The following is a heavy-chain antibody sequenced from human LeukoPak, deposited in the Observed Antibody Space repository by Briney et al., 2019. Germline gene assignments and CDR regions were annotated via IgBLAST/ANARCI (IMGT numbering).Heavy chain of an antibody. D-gene: IGHD6-13*01. CDR3: ARFQRQQLGAFDY. J-gene: IGHJ4*02. CDR1: GFTVSSNY. Sequence: PGGSLRLSCAASGFTVSSNYMSWARQAPGKGLEWVSVIYSGGSTYYADSVKGRFTISRDNSKNTLYLQMNSLRAEDTAVYYCARFQRQQLGAFDYWGQGTLVTVSS. V-gene: IGHV3-53*01. CDR2: IYSGGST.